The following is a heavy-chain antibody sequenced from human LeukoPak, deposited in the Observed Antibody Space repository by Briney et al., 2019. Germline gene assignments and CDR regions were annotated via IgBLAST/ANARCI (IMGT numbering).Heavy chain of an antibody. CDR3: ARSDYHGSGSHTVFDAFDI. J-gene: IGHJ3*02. D-gene: IGHD3-10*01. V-gene: IGHV4-59*01. CDR1: GGSISRYY. Sequence: SETLFLTCTVSGGSISRYYWSWIRRPPGKGLEWIGYIDDSGNTNYNPSLKSQVSISVDRSKNQFSLKLSFVTAADTAVYYCARSDYHGSGSHTVFDAFDIWGQGTRVTVSS. CDR2: IDDSGNT.